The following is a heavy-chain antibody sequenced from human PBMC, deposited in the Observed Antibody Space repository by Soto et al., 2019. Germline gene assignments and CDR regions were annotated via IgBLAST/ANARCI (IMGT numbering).Heavy chain of an antibody. CDR2: IYSGGST. V-gene: IGHV3-53*01. J-gene: IGHJ3*02. CDR1: GFTVSSNY. CDR3: AIDVENYYDSSGYYYDAFDI. Sequence: GGSLRLSCAASGFTVSSNYMSWVRQAPGKGLEWVSVIYSGGSTYYADSVKGRFTISRDNSKNTLYLKMNSLRAEDTAVYYCAIDVENYYDSSGYYYDAFDIWGQGTMVTVSS. D-gene: IGHD3-22*01.